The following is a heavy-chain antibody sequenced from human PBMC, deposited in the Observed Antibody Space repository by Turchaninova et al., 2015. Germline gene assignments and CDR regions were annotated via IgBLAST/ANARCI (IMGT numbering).Heavy chain of an antibody. CDR2: LSGRGGRK. D-gene: IGHD6-6*01. Sequence: EVQLLESGGGLVQPGGSVRLSCAASGFTFSSYVMSRVRQATGGGLGGVVGLSGRGGRKWYEYSLKGRITMSSDNSKNTLYLKMSSLGAEDTAVYYCAKDPEYSSYHYYFDYWGQGTLVTVSS. CDR3: AKDPEYSSYHYYFDY. J-gene: IGHJ4*02. CDR1: GFTFSSYV. V-gene: IGHV3-23*01.